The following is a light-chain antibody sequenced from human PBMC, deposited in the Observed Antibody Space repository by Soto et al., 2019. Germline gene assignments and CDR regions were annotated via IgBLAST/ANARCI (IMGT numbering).Light chain of an antibody. V-gene: IGLV2-11*01. CDR2: DVS. Sequence: QSALTQPRSVSGSPGQSGTISCTGTSSDVGAYNYVSWYQHHPGKAPKVMIYDVSERPSGVPDRFSGSKSDNKASLTISGLQAEDEAEYYCCSYAGSYSWVFGGGTKLTVL. CDR3: CSYAGSYSWV. CDR1: SSDVGAYNY. J-gene: IGLJ3*02.